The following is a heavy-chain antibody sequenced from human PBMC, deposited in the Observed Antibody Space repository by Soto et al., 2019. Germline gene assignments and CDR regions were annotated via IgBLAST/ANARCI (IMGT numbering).Heavy chain of an antibody. J-gene: IGHJ5*02. D-gene: IGHD6-6*01. CDR3: GRFSSGPNWFDP. V-gene: IGHV4-34*01. CDR1: GGCFSGYY. Sequence: PSETLSLTCAVYGGCFSGYYWSWIRQPPGKGLEWIGEINHSGSTNYNPSLKSRVTISVDTSKNQFSLKLSSVTAADTAVYYCGRFSSGPNWFDPWGQGTLVTVSS. CDR2: INHSGST.